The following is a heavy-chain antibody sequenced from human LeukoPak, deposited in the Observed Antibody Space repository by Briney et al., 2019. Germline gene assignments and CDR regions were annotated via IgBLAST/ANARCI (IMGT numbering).Heavy chain of an antibody. Sequence: SETLSLTCAVYGGSFSGYYWSWIRQPPGKGLEWIGYIYYSGGTNYNPSLKSRVTISVDTSKNQLSLKLSSVTAADTAVYYCARQTVAGTIFDYWGQGTLVTVSS. D-gene: IGHD6-19*01. CDR1: GGSFSGYY. CDR3: ARQTVAGTIFDY. CDR2: IYYSGGT. J-gene: IGHJ4*02. V-gene: IGHV4-59*08.